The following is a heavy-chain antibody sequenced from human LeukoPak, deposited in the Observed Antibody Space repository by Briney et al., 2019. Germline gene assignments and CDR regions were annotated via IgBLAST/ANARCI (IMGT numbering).Heavy chain of an antibody. J-gene: IGHJ4*02. CDR2: IKQDGSEK. Sequence: SGGSLRLSCAASGFTFGSYWMSWVRQAPGKGLEWVANIKQDGSEKYYVDSVKGRFTISRDNAKNSLYLQMNSLRAEDTAVYYCARDYSSWSNWGQGTLVTVSS. CDR1: GFTFGSYW. D-gene: IGHD6-6*01. V-gene: IGHV3-7*01. CDR3: ARDYSSWSN.